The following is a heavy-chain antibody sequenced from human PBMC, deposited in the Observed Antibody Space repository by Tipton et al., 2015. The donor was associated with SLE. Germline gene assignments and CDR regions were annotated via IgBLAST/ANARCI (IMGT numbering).Heavy chain of an antibody. CDR3: ARGRITAFGVVIPLDF. Sequence: LRLSCAVYGGSFSNYYWSWIRQPPGKGLEWIGEINHRGSTNYIPSLMSRGTISIDMSKNELSLKVTSVTAADSAVYYCARGRITAFGVVIPLDFWGQGTLVTVSS. V-gene: IGHV4-34*01. J-gene: IGHJ4*02. D-gene: IGHD3-3*01. CDR2: INHRGST. CDR1: GGSFSNYY.